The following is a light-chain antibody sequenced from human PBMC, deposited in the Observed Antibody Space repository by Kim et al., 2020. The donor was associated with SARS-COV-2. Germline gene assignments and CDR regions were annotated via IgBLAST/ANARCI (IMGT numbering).Light chain of an antibody. V-gene: IGKV1D-16*02. CDR1: RGISSW. J-gene: IGKJ1*01. CDR2: AAS. Sequence: ASVGDTVTITCPGRRGISSWLAWYQQKPEKAPKPLIYAASSLETGVPARFSGSGSGTDFTLTINSLQPEDFATYYCQQYDSYPRTFGQGTKVDIK. CDR3: QQYDSYPRT.